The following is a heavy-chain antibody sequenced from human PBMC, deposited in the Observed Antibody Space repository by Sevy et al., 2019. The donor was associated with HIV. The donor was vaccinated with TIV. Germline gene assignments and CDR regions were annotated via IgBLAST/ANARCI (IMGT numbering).Heavy chain of an antibody. Sequence: ASVKVSCKVSGYTLTELSIHWVRHAPGKGLEWLVTFDPEDGKTIYAQNFQGRVTMTEDTSTDTTYMELSSLRSEDTAVYYCASTRDSYDSSGYYFDYWGQGTLVTVSS. CDR1: GYTLTELS. D-gene: IGHD3-22*01. CDR2: FDPEDGKT. V-gene: IGHV1-24*01. CDR3: ASTRDSYDSSGYYFDY. J-gene: IGHJ4*02.